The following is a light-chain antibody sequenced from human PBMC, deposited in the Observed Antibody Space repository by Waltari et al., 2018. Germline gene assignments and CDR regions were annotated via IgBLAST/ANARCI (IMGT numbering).Light chain of an antibody. V-gene: IGLV3-1*01. CDR3: QTWDSATAV. J-gene: IGLJ3*02. Sequence: SYEVTQPPSVSVSPGQTAIIPGAGATLGDNNACWSQQRPGQSPVLLIYPDNKRPSGIPERFSGSNSGNTATLTISGTQAMDEADYYCQTWDSATAVFGGGTKLAVL. CDR2: PDN. CDR1: TLGDNN.